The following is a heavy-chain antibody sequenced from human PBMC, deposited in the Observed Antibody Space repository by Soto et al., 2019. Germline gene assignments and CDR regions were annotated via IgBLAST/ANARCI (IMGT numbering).Heavy chain of an antibody. CDR2: ISSSGGST. CDR3: AKAQEIYCSGGTCFPPFDY. D-gene: IGHD2-15*01. CDR1: GFTFSSYT. V-gene: IGHV3-23*01. J-gene: IGHJ4*02. Sequence: PGGSLRLSCAASGFTFSSYTMSWVRQAPGRGLEWVSAISSSGGSTNYADSVKGRGTIFRDNAKNALYLLMNSLRAEDTAAYFCAKAQEIYCSGGTCFPPFDYWGQGTLVTVSS.